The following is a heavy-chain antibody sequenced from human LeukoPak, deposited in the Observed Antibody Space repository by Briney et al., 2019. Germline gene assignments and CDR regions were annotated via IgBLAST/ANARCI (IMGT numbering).Heavy chain of an antibody. Sequence: GGSLRLSCAASGFTFSSYAMDWVRQAPGKGLEWVAVISYDGSNKYYADSVKGRFTISRDNSKNTLYLQMNSLRAEDTAVYYCARDRTYCSGGRCYDLFDIWGQGTMVTVSS. CDR2: ISYDGSNK. CDR3: ARDRTYCSGGRCYDLFDI. D-gene: IGHD2-15*01. J-gene: IGHJ3*02. CDR1: GFTFSSYA. V-gene: IGHV3-30-3*01.